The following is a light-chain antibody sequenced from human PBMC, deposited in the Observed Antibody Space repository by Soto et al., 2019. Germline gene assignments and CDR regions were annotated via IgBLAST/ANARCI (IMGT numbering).Light chain of an antibody. CDR2: DVR. V-gene: IGLV2-14*03. CDR3: STYTSSSTVI. Sequence: QSALTQPASVSGSPGQSITISCTGTSSDVGGYNFVSWYQQHPGKAPKFIIYDVRNRPSGVSNRFSGSRSGNTASLTISGLQAEDEADYYCSTYTSSSTVIFGGGTQLTLL. CDR1: SSDVGGYNF. J-gene: IGLJ2*01.